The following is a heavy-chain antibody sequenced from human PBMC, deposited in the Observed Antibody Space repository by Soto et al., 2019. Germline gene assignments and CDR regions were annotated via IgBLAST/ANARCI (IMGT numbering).Heavy chain of an antibody. J-gene: IGHJ4*02. Sequence: GGSLRLSCAASGSTFSTYALSWVRQAPGRGLEWVSAISGSGGNTYYTDSVRGRFTISRDISKNTLYLQMNSLRAEDTAVYYCAKGSLYCTSISCYEYWGQGTLVTVSS. CDR2: ISGSGGNT. D-gene: IGHD2-2*01. CDR3: AKGSLYCTSISCYEY. CDR1: GSTFSTYA. V-gene: IGHV3-23*01.